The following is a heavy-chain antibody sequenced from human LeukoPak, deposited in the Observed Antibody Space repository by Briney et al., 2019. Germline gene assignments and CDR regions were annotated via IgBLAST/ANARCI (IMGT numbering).Heavy chain of an antibody. CDR3: ARGWDVVVQAANVGVDY. J-gene: IGHJ4*02. Sequence: ASVKVSCKASGYTFTGYYMHWVRQAPGQGLEWMGWINPNSGGTNYAQKFQGRVTMTRDTSISTAYMELSRLRSDDTAVYYCARGWDVVVQAANVGVDYWGQGTLVTVSS. V-gene: IGHV1-2*02. CDR2: INPNSGGT. CDR1: GYTFTGYY. D-gene: IGHD2-2*01.